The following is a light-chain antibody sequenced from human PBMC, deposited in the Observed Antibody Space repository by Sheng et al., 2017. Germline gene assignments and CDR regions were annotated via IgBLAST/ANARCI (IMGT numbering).Light chain of an antibody. CDR3: QQYTRSPRT. CDR2: GAS. Sequence: EIVLTQSPGTLSLSPGERVTLSCRASQSISNSYLAWHQHKPGQAPRLLIYGASIRATGIPDRFSGSGSGTDFTLTISRLEPEDFAVYYCQQYTRSPRTFGQGTKVEIK. J-gene: IGKJ1*01. V-gene: IGKV3-20*01. CDR1: QSISNSY.